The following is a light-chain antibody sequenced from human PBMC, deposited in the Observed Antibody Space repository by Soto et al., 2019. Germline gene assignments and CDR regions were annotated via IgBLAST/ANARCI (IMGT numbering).Light chain of an antibody. CDR1: QSVNSN. V-gene: IGKV3-20*01. CDR3: QKYGSSPWT. CDR2: AES. Sequence: EIVMTQSPATLSVSPGESGTLSCRASQSVNSNLAWYQQKTGQAPRLLVSAESNRATGIPDRFSGSGSGTDLNLTISRLEPEDFAVYYCQKYGSSPWTCGQGTKVDIK. J-gene: IGKJ1*01.